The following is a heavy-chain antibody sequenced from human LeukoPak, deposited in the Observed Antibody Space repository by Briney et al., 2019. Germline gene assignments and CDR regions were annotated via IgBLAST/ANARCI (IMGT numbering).Heavy chain of an antibody. J-gene: IGHJ4*02. D-gene: IGHD2-21*01. Sequence: ASVKVSCKASGYTFTSYGISWVRQAPGQGLEWMGWISAYNGNTNYAQKRHGRVTMTTDTSKSTAYMELRSLRSDDTAVYYCASEGPGDTGVDYWGQGTLVTVSS. CDR1: GYTFTSYG. CDR3: ASEGPGDTGVDY. CDR2: ISAYNGNT. V-gene: IGHV1-18*01.